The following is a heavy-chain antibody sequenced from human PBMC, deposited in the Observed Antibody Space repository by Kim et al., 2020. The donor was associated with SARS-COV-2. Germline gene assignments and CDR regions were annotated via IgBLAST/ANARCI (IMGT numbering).Heavy chain of an antibody. CDR3: AKKEIVGPLDY. D-gene: IGHD2-15*01. V-gene: IGHV1-69*13. CDR2: IIPIFGTP. J-gene: IGHJ4*02. Sequence: SVKVSCKASGGTFGTSTITWVRQAPGQGLEWMGGIIPIFGTPDYAQNFQDRVTISADESTTTAYMELSSLRSEDTAVYYCAKKEIVGPLDYWGQGTLVTVSS. CDR1: GGTFGTST.